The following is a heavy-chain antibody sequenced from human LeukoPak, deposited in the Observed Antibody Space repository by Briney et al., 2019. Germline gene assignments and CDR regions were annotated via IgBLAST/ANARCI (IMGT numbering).Heavy chain of an antibody. CDR3: ARLRISGSYRWFDP. V-gene: IGHV5-51*01. CDR1: AYSFTSYW. D-gene: IGHD3-16*02. J-gene: IGHJ5*02. CDR2: IYPSDSNT. Sequence: GESLKISCKGSAYSFTSYWIGWVRQMPGKGLEWMGIIYPSDSNTRYSPSFQGQVTISADKSISTAYLQWSSLKASDTAMYYCARLRISGSYRWFDPWGQGTLVTVSS.